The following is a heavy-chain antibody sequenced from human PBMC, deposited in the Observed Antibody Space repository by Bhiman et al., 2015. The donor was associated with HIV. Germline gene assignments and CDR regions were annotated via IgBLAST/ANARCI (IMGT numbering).Heavy chain of an antibody. CDR1: GFTFSSYD. V-gene: IGHV3-13*01. Sequence: EVQLVESGGGLVQPGGSLRLSCAASGFTFSSYDMHWVRQATGKGLEWVSSIGTAGDTYYSGSVKGRFTISRENAKNSLYLQMNSLRAGDTAVYYCARVPYEGLDPYFDLWGRGTLVTVSS. CDR2: IGTAGDT. D-gene: IGHD5-12*01. CDR3: ARVPYEGLDPYFDL. J-gene: IGHJ2*01.